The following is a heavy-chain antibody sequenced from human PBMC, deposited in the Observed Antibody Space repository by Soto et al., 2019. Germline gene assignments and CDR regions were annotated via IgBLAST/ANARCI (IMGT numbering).Heavy chain of an antibody. V-gene: IGHV3-21*01. Sequence: EVQLVESGGGLVKPGESLRLSCEASGFTFSSYSMIWVRQAPGKGLEWVSSISTTSSYIYYADSVKGRFTISRDNAKNSLYLLMNSLRAEDTAVYYCAREGSLYNDYISNCADYWGQGTLVTVSS. J-gene: IGHJ4*02. CDR1: GFTFSSYS. CDR3: AREGSLYNDYISNCADY. D-gene: IGHD4-4*01. CDR2: ISTTSSYI.